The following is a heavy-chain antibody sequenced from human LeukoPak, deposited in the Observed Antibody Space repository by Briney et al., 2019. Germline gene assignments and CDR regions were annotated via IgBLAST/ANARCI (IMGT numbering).Heavy chain of an antibody. V-gene: IGHV4-34*01. CDR2: INQRRNT. CDR1: GESFSGYS. D-gene: IGHD6-19*01. Sequence: PSETLSLTCVVYGESFSGYSWSWIRQPPGKGLEWIGEINQRRNTNYNPSLKSRVTISIDTSKNQFSLKLNSVAAADTAVYYCARHGWHAWYFDLWGRGTLVTVSS. J-gene: IGHJ2*01. CDR3: ARHGWHAWYFDL.